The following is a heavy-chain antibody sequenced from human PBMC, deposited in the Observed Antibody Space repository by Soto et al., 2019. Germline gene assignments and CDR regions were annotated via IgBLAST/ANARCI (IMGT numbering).Heavy chain of an antibody. D-gene: IGHD3-9*01. CDR3: ARDDRIILTGSYYSYGMDV. J-gene: IGHJ6*02. CDR1: GFSFVNYA. CDR2: LSGSGTST. V-gene: IGHV3-23*01. Sequence: GGSLRLSCAASGFSFVNYAMNWVRQAPGKGLEWVSGLSGSGTSTYYADSVKGRFTISRDNAKNSLYLQMNSLRAEDTAVYYCARDDRIILTGSYYSYGMDVWGQGTTVTVSS.